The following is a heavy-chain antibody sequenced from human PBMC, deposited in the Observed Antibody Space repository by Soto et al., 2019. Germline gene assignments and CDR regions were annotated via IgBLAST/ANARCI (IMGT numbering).Heavy chain of an antibody. V-gene: IGHV3-33*01. D-gene: IGHD6-19*01. CDR3: ARDRSSSGWNPEEYFQH. CDR1: GVTFSSYG. J-gene: IGHJ1*01. Sequence: QVQLVESGGGVVQPGRSLRLSCAASGVTFSSYGMHWVRQAPGKGLEWVAVIWYDGSNKYYADSVKGRFTISRDNCKNTLYLRMNSLRAEDTAVYYCARDRSSSGWNPEEYFQHWGQGTLVTVSS. CDR2: IWYDGSNK.